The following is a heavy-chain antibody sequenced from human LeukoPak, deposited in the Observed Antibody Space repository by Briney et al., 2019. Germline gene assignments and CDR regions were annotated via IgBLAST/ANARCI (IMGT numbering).Heavy chain of an antibody. CDR2: IYYSGST. J-gene: IGHJ4*02. V-gene: IGHV4-39*07. CDR3: ARGLNDSWTGENY. D-gene: IGHD3-3*01. CDR1: GGSISSSSYY. Sequence: PSETLSLTCTVSGGSISSSSYYWGWIRQPPGKGLEWIGSIYYSGSTYYNPSLKSRVTISLDTSKSQFSLKVRYVTAADTAVYYCARGLNDSWTGENYWGQGNLVTVSS.